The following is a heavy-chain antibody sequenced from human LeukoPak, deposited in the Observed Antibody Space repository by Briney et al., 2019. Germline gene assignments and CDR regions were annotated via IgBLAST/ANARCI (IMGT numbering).Heavy chain of an antibody. CDR1: GFTFSSYA. D-gene: IGHD6-13*01. Sequence: GGSLRLSCAASGFTFSSYAMHWVRQAPGKGLEWVAVISYDGSNKYYADSVKGRFTISRDNSKNTLYLQMNSLRAEDTAVYYCAYSSSWNNAFDIWGQGTMVTGSS. J-gene: IGHJ3*02. CDR3: AYSSSWNNAFDI. V-gene: IGHV3-30*04. CDR2: ISYDGSNK.